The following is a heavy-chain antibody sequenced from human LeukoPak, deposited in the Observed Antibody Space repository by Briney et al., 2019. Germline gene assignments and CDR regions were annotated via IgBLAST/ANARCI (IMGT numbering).Heavy chain of an antibody. CDR3: ARFYSSSWHGRPLGYYYYYYMDV. Sequence: ASVKVSCKASGYTFTSYDMNWVRQATGQGLEWMGWMNPNSGNTGYAQKFQCRVSIIRNTVISTAYMELRSLRSDDTAVYYCARFYSSSWHGRPLGYYYYYYMDVWGKGTTVTISS. V-gene: IGHV1-8*01. CDR2: MNPNSGNT. D-gene: IGHD6-13*01. CDR1: GYTFTSYD. J-gene: IGHJ6*03.